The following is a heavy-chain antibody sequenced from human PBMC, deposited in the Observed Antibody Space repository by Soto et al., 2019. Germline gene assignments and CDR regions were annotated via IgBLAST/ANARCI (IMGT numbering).Heavy chain of an antibody. CDR3: ASFYCSSTSCYPADYYYYYGMAV. CDR2: ISGSGSDI. CDR1: GFTFSSYT. V-gene: IGHV3-21*01. J-gene: IGHJ6*02. D-gene: IGHD2-2*01. Sequence: EVQLVESGGGLVKPGGSLRLSCVASGFTFSSYTMNWVRQAPGKGLEWVSFISGSGSDIYYAESVKGRFTISRDNAKNSLYLQMNSLRAEDTAVYYCASFYCSSTSCYPADYYYYYGMAVLGQGTTVTVS.